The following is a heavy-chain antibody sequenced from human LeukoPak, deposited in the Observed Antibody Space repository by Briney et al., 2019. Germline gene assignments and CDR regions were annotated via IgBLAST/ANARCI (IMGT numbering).Heavy chain of an antibody. CDR1: GGSISSGSYY. CDR2: IYTSGST. V-gene: IGHV4-61*02. Sequence: KTSETLSLTCTVSGGSISSGSYYWSWIRQPAGKGLEWIGRIYTSGSTNYNPSLKSRVTMSVDTSKNQFSLKLSSVTAADTAVYYCARNGRGSGSYYHYYYYYMDVWGKGTTVTISS. D-gene: IGHD3-10*01. CDR3: ARNGRGSGSYYHYYYYYMDV. J-gene: IGHJ6*03.